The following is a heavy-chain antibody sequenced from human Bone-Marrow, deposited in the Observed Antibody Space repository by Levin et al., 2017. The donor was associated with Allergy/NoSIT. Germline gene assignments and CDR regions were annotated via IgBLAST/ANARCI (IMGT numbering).Heavy chain of an antibody. CDR3: ARDPVTYYYMDV. CDR2: INPNSGGT. J-gene: IGHJ6*03. CDR1: GYTFTGYY. D-gene: IGHD4-11*01. Sequence: GESLKISCKASGYTFTGYYMHWVRQAPGQGLEWMGRINPNSGGTNYAQKFQGRVTMTRDTSISTAYMELSRLRSDDTAVYYCARDPVTYYYMDVWGKGTTVTVSS. V-gene: IGHV1-2*06.